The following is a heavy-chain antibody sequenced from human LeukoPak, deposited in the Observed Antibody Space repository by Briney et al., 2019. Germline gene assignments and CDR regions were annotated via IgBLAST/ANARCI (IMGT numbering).Heavy chain of an antibody. CDR1: GFTFDDYG. J-gene: IGHJ5*02. V-gene: IGHV3-20*01. CDR3: ARVLRGPIHIVGATGTQIYNWFDP. CDR2: INWNGGST. D-gene: IGHD1-26*01. Sequence: GGSLRLSCAASGFTFDDYGMSWVRQAPGKGLEWVSGINWNGGSTGYADSVKGRFTISRDNAKNSLYLQMNSLRAEDTALYHCARVLRGPIHIVGATGTQIYNWFDPWGQGTLVTVSS.